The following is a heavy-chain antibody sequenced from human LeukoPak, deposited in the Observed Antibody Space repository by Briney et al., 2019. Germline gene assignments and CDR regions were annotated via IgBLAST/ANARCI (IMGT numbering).Heavy chain of an antibody. V-gene: IGHV5-51*01. CDR2: IYPGDSDT. CDR1: GYSFTSYW. CDR3: ARRIAAGPSYYYYGMDV. J-gene: IGHJ6*02. Sequence: GESLKISCKGSGYSFTSYWIGWVRQMPGKGLEWMGIIYPGDSDTRYSPSFQGQVTISADKSISTAYLQWSSLKASDTAMYYCARRIAAGPSYYYYGMDVWGQGTTVTVSS. D-gene: IGHD6-13*01.